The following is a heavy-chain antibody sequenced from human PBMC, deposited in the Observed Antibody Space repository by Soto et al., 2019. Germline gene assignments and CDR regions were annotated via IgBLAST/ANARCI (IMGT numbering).Heavy chain of an antibody. CDR1: GGSKTSYY. V-gene: IGHV4-4*07. J-gene: IGHJ5*01. CDR3: ARGLLQTGFEP. D-gene: IGHD1-26*01. CDR2: VYSSGGT. Sequence: SETLSLPCTVSGGSKTSYYWTLLRQPAGKGLKSSGGVYSSGGTHYNPSLKSRVTISVDTSKNQFSLKLSSVTAADSAVYYCARGLLQTGFEPCGQGIPITVS.